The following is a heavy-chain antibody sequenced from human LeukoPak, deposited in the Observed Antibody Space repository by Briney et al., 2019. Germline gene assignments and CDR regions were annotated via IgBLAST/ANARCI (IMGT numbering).Heavy chain of an antibody. J-gene: IGHJ6*03. Sequence: SETLSLTCAVYGGSFSGYYWSWIRQPPGKGLEWIGEINHSGSTNYNPSLKSRVTISVDTSKNQFSLKLSSVTAADTAVYYCARESGELLWFGELLQQPEYYMDVWGKGTTVTISS. V-gene: IGHV4-34*01. D-gene: IGHD3-10*01. CDR3: ARESGELLWFGELLQQPEYYMDV. CDR2: INHSGST. CDR1: GGSFSGYY.